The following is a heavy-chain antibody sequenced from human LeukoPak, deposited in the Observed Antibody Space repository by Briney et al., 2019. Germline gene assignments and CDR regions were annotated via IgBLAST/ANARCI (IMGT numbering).Heavy chain of an antibody. CDR2: IYTSGST. D-gene: IGHD6-19*01. CDR3: ARDISLLYSSGWYGAYYFDY. J-gene: IGHJ4*02. V-gene: IGHV4-4*07. Sequence: NPSETLSLTCTVSGVSISSYYWSWIRQPAGKGLEWIGRIYTSGSTNYNPSLKSRVTISVDKSKNQFSLKLSSVTAADTAVYYCARDISLLYSSGWYGAYYFDYWGQGTLVTVSS. CDR1: GVSISSYY.